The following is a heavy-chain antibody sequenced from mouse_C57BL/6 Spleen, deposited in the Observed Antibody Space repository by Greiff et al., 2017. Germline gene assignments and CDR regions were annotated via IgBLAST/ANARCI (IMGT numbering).Heavy chain of an antibody. J-gene: IGHJ3*01. V-gene: IGHV1-52*01. CDR2: IDPSDSET. D-gene: IGHD1-1*01. Sequence: VQLQQPGAELVRPGSSVKLSCKASGYTFTSYWMHWVKQRPIQGLEWIGNIDPSDSETHYNQKFKDKATLTVDKSSSTAYMQLSSLTSEDSAVYYCASSYYYGSSQDWFAYWGQGTLVTVSA. CDR1: GYTFTSYW. CDR3: ASSYYYGSSQDWFAY.